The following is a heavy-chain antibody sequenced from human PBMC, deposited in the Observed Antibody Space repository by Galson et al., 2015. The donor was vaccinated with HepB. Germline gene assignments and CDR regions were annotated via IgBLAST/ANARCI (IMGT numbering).Heavy chain of an antibody. CDR1: GGTFSNYA. CDR2: IIPMFGTA. CDR3: ARGDQLEHFFDY. V-gene: IGHV1-69*01. D-gene: IGHD6-13*01. Sequence: CKASGGTFSNYAISWVRQAPGQGPKWMGGIIPMFGTANYAQKFQGRVTISADESTSTAYLEVNSLRSEDTAIYYCARGDQLEHFFDYWGQGTLVTVSS. J-gene: IGHJ4*02.